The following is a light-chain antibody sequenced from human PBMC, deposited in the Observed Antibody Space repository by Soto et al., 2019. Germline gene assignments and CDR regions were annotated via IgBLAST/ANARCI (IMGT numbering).Light chain of an antibody. Sequence: QSALTQPASMSGSPGQSITISCTGTSSDVGGYNYVSWYQRHPGKAPKLMIYEVSHRPSGVSNRFSGSKSGNTASLTISGLQAEDEADYYCSSSTINNTVLFGGGTQLTVL. V-gene: IGLV2-14*01. CDR1: SSDVGGYNY. CDR2: EVS. CDR3: SSSTINNTVL. J-gene: IGLJ2*01.